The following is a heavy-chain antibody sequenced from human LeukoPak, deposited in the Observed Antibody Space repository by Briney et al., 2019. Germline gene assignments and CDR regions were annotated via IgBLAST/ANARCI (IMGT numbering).Heavy chain of an antibody. J-gene: IGHJ3*02. Sequence: PGGSLRLSCAASGFTFSSYSMNWVRQAPGKGLEWVSSISSSSSYIYYADSVKGRFTISRDNAKNSLYLQMNSLRAEDTAVYYCARDYDFWSGYPRETTGDAFDIWGQGTMVTVSS. CDR1: GFTFSSYS. CDR3: ARDYDFWSGYPRETTGDAFDI. D-gene: IGHD3-3*01. CDR2: ISSSSSYI. V-gene: IGHV3-21*01.